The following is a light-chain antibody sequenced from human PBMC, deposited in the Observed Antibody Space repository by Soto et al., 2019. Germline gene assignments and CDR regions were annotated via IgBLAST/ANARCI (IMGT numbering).Light chain of an antibody. Sequence: DIQMNQSPSSLSASVGDRVTITCQASQDISNYLNWYQHIPGKAPQLLIYDASNLKTGVPSRFSGNGSGTDFTFTISSLQAEDIATYYCQQYDNLPYTFGQGTKLELK. V-gene: IGKV1-33*01. CDR2: DAS. CDR3: QQYDNLPYT. CDR1: QDISNY. J-gene: IGKJ2*01.